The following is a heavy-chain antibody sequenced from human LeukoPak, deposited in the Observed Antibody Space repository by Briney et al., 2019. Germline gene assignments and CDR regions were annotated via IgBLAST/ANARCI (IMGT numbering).Heavy chain of an antibody. V-gene: IGHV3-9*01. Sequence: GRSLRLSCAASGFTFGDYAMHWVRLAPGKGLEWVSGIRWDSSSVGYADSVRGRFPISRDNAENSLYLRMNSLRAEDTAMYYCAKGPFGELSRTRFDYWGQGTLVTVSS. CDR1: GFTFGDYA. CDR3: AKGPFGELSRTRFDY. J-gene: IGHJ4*02. D-gene: IGHD3-10*01. CDR2: IRWDSSSV.